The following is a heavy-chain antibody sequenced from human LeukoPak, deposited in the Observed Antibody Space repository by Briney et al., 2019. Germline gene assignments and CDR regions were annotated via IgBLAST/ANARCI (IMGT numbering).Heavy chain of an antibody. Sequence: SETLSLTCAVYGGSISSYYWSWIQQPPGKGLEWIGYIYYSGSTNYNPSLKSRVTISVDTSKNQFSLKLSSVTAADTAVYYCARGRDGYNLRYFQHWGQGTLVTVSS. D-gene: IGHD5-24*01. CDR1: GGSISSYY. J-gene: IGHJ1*01. CDR2: IYYSGST. V-gene: IGHV4-59*01. CDR3: ARGRDGYNLRYFQH.